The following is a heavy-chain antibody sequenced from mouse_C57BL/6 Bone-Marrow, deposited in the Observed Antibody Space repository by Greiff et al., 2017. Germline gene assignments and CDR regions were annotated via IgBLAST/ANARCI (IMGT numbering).Heavy chain of an antibody. CDR3: ARTYSNYEDYAMGY. Sequence: EVTLVESGGGLVKPGGSLELSCAASGFTFSDYGMHWVRQAPEKGLEWVAYISSGSSTIYYADTVKGRFTISRDNAKNTLFLQMTSVRSEDTAMYYCARTYSNYEDYAMGYWGQGTSVTVSS. V-gene: IGHV5-17*01. CDR2: ISSGSSTI. J-gene: IGHJ4*01. D-gene: IGHD2-5*01. CDR1: GFTFSDYG.